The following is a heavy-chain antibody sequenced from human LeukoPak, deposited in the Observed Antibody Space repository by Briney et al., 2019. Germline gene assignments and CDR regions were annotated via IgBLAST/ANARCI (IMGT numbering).Heavy chain of an antibody. CDR3: ARKYSSGWKLSVFQH. J-gene: IGHJ1*01. CDR1: GYTFNSYD. D-gene: IGHD6-19*01. CDR2: MNPGSGNT. Sequence: ASVKVSCKASGYTFNSYDINWVRQATGQGLEWVGWMNPGSGNTGYAQNFQGRVTMTRDTSISTAYMGLSTLRSEDTAIYYCARKYSSGWKLSVFQHWGQGTLVTVSS. V-gene: IGHV1-8*01.